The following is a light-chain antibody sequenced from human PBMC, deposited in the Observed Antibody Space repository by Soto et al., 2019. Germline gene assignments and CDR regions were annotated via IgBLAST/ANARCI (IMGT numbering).Light chain of an antibody. CDR2: GAS. V-gene: IGKV1-5*01. CDR3: QQYNRNTWS. Sequence: DIQMTQSPSTLSASVGGRVTITCRASQSVGTWVAWYQQKPGKAPKLLIHGASNLESGVPSGFSGSGSGTEFTLTITTLQPDDFATYFCQQYNRNTWSFGPGTKVDIK. CDR1: QSVGTW. J-gene: IGKJ1*01.